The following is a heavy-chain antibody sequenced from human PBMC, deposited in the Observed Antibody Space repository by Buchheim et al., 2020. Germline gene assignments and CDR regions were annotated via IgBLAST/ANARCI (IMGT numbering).Heavy chain of an antibody. CDR2: IWYDGSNK. J-gene: IGHJ4*02. CDR3: ARVGADYGGNCFDY. CDR1: GFTFSSYG. V-gene: IGHV3-33*01. Sequence: QVQLVESGGGVVQPGRSLRLSCAASGFTFSSYGMHWVRQAPGKGLEWVAVIWYDGSNKYYADSVKGRFTISRDNSKNTLYLQMNSLRAEDTAVYYCARVGADYGGNCFDYWGQGTL. D-gene: IGHD4-23*01.